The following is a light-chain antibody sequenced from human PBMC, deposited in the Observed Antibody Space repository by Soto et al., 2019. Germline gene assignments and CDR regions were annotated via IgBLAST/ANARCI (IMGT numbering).Light chain of an antibody. Sequence: QSALTQPASVSGSPGQSITIACTGSFSDVGPHDYVSWYQQHPGKAPKLVIYDVTNRPSGVSSRFSGSKSGNTASLTISGLQAEDEADYYCCSYTTSSTDVFGTGTKVTVL. CDR2: DVT. CDR1: FSDVGPHDY. V-gene: IGLV2-14*03. J-gene: IGLJ1*01. CDR3: CSYTTSSTDV.